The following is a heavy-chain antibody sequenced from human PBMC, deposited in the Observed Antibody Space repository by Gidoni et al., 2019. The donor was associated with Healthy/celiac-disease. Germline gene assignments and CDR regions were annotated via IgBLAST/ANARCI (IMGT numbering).Heavy chain of an antibody. CDR1: AFPFRSYS. J-gene: IGHJ5*02. Sequence: EVQLVESGGGLVKPGGSLSLSCAASAFPFRSYSMNWVRQAPGKGLEWVSSISSSSRYIYYADSVKGRFTISRDNAKNSLYLQMNSLRAEDTAVYYCARDAAYYYDSSGYYGGWFDPWGQGTLVTVSS. V-gene: IGHV3-21*01. CDR2: ISSSSRYI. D-gene: IGHD3-22*01. CDR3: ARDAAYYYDSSGYYGGWFDP.